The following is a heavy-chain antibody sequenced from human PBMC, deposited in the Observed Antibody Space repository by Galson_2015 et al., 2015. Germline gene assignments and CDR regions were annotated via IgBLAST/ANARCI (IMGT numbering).Heavy chain of an antibody. Sequence: SLRLSCAASGFIFRNYWMVWVRQTPGKGLEWVATIRYAGSQTFYVDSVKGRFTISRDNAENSLYLQMNSLRADDTAVYYCARDANRGGEFDYWGQGALVTVSS. J-gene: IGHJ4*02. D-gene: IGHD1-14*01. CDR2: IRYAGSQT. CDR3: ARDANRGGEFDY. V-gene: IGHV3-7*03. CDR1: GFIFRNYW.